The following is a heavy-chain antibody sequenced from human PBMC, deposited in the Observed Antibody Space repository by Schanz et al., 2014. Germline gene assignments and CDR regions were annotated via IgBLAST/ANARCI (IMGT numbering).Heavy chain of an antibody. D-gene: IGHD3-16*02. CDR2: ISSKGDMT. V-gene: IGHV3-64*01. CDR1: GITFSTST. Sequence: PGGSLRLSCAASGITFSTSTMHWVRQAPGKGLEYVSSISSKGDMTFYGNSVKGRFTISRDNSKNTLYLQLGSLSAEDTAVYFCARDNRYYLFDYWGQGALVTVSS. CDR3: ARDNRYYLFDY. J-gene: IGHJ4*02.